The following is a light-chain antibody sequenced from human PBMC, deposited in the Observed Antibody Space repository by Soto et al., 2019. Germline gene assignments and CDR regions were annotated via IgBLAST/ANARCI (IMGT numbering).Light chain of an antibody. CDR1: QRGSSNN. CDR2: GAS. Sequence: IVLTHSPVTLSLSRGQRSTLSCRASQRGSSNNLAWYQQRPGQAPRVVIYGASTRATGVPDRFSASGSGTDFTLTISRLQAEDVAVYYCQQYCRSPLTFGGGTKVDIK. V-gene: IGKV3-20*01. J-gene: IGKJ4*01. CDR3: QQYCRSPLT.